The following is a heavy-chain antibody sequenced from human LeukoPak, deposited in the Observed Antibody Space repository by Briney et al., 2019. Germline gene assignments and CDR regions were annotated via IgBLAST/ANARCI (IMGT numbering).Heavy chain of an antibody. V-gene: IGHV4-4*07. CDR2: IYTSGST. J-gene: IGHJ6*03. Sequence: PSETLSLTCTVSGGSISSYYWSWIRQPAGKGLEWIGRIYTSGSTNYNPSLKSRVTMSVDTSKNQFSLKLSSVTAADTAVYYCARDMWELLPSPYYYYYYMDVWGKGTTVTVSS. CDR3: ARDMWELLPSPYYYYYYMDV. D-gene: IGHD1-26*01. CDR1: GGSISSYY.